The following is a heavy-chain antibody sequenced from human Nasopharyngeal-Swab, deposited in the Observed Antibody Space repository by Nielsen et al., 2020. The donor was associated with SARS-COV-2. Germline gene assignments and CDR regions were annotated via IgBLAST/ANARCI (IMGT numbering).Heavy chain of an antibody. J-gene: IGHJ4*02. CDR3: AAGRYYDFWSGYSDY. Sequence: GESLKISCAASGFTFSSYSMNWVRQAPGKGLEWVSYISSSSSSTIYYADSVKGRFTISRDNAKNSLYLQMNSLRAEDTAVYYCAAGRYYDFWSGYSDYWGQGTLVTVSS. V-gene: IGHV3-48*04. CDR1: GFTFSSYS. CDR2: ISSSSSSTI. D-gene: IGHD3-3*01.